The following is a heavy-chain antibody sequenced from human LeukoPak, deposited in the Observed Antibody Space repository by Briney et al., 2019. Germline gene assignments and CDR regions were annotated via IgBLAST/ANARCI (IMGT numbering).Heavy chain of an antibody. CDR1: GFTVSSNY. D-gene: IGHD4-17*01. J-gene: IGHJ5*02. CDR3: AKGGDYGDYENWFDP. CDR2: IYTSGGT. Sequence: GGSLRLSCAASGFTVSSNYMSWVRQAPGKGLEWVSVIYTSGGTYYADSVKGRFTISRDNSKNTLYLQMNSLRAEDTAVYYCAKGGDYGDYENWFDPWGQGTLVTVSS. V-gene: IGHV3-53*01.